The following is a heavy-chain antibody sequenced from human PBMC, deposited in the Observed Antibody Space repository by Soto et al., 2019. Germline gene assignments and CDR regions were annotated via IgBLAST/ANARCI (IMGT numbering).Heavy chain of an antibody. CDR3: AGPPKHYSGSQQDAFDI. Sequence: EVQLVQSGAEVKKPGESLRISCKGSGYSFTSYWISWVRQMPGKGLEWMGRIDPSDSYTNYSPSFQGHVTISADKSISTAYLQWSSLKASDTAMYYCAGPPKHYSGSQQDAFDIWGQGTMVTVSS. J-gene: IGHJ3*02. CDR1: GYSFTSYW. V-gene: IGHV5-10-1*03. CDR2: IDPSDSYT. D-gene: IGHD1-26*01.